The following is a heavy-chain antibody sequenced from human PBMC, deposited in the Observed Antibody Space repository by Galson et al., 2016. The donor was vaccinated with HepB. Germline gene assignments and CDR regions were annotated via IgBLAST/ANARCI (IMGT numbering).Heavy chain of an antibody. Sequence: TLSLTCTVSGASISRGGDYWSWIRQHPGKGLEWIAYIYFNGNTYYNPSLRSRLSISLDKSKNQFPLKVGDVTAADTAVYYWAREGNAGQSFDSWGQGTLVTVSS. D-gene: IGHD1-1*01. J-gene: IGHJ4*02. CDR2: IYFNGNT. CDR3: AREGNAGQSFDS. CDR1: GASISRGGDY. V-gene: IGHV4-31*03.